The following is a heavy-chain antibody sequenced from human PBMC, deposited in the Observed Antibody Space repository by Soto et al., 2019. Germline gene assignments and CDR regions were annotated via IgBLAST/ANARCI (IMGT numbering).Heavy chain of an antibody. CDR2: INPSGGHT. CDR1: GNTFTNYY. D-gene: IGHD2-21*02. CDR3: ARGGHVVVVTAAFDY. J-gene: IGHJ4*02. V-gene: IGHV1-46*01. Sequence: QVQLMQSGAEVKKPGASVKVSCKASGNTFTNYYIHWVRQAPGQGLEWMGTINPSGGHTTYAQKFLGRVTXTRYPSXXTLYMELTSLRSEDTAVYYCARGGHVVVVTAAFDYWGQGTLVTVSS.